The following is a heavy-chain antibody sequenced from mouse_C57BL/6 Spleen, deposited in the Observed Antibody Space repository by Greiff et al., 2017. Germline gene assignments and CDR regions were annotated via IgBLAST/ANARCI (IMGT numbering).Heavy chain of an antibody. CDR1: GYTFTSYW. V-gene: IGHV1-59*01. CDR3: ARETYGSSYRGFAY. D-gene: IGHD1-1*01. Sequence: QVQLQQPGAELVRPGTSVKLSCKASGYTFTSYWMHWVKQRPGQGLEWIGVIDPSDSYTNYNQKFKGKATLTVDTSSSTAYMQLSSLTSEDSAVYYCARETYGSSYRGFAYWGQGTLVTVSA. J-gene: IGHJ3*01. CDR2: IDPSDSYT.